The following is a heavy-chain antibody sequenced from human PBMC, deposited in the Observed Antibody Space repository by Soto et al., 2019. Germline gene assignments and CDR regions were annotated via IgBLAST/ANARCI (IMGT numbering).Heavy chain of an antibody. J-gene: IGHJ2*01. CDR3: ARTGPYDSSGYYVEWYFDL. CDR2: IIPIFGTA. CDR1: GGTFSSYA. V-gene: IGHV1-69*01. Sequence: QVQLVQSGAEVKKPGSSVKVSCKASGGTFSSYAISWVRQAPGPGLEWMGGIIPIFGTANYAQKFQGRVTITADESTSTAYMELSSLRSEDTAVYYCARTGPYDSSGYYVEWYFDLWGRGTLVTVSS. D-gene: IGHD3-22*01.